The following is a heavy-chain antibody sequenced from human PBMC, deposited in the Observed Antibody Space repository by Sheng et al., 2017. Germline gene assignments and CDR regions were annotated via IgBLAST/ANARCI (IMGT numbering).Heavy chain of an antibody. CDR2: IHYSGST. V-gene: IGHV4-39*07. D-gene: IGHD3-10*01. CDR3: ATVGYYGSGRSFDF. Sequence: QLQLQESGPGLVQASVTLTCTVSGDFIRGSNYYWGWIRQPPGKGLEWIGNIHYSGSTFYSPSLKSRLSISISTSKSQFSMKLTSVTAADTAIYYCATVGYYGSGRSFDFWGQGTLVTVPS. J-gene: IGHJ5*01. CDR1: GDFIRGSNYY.